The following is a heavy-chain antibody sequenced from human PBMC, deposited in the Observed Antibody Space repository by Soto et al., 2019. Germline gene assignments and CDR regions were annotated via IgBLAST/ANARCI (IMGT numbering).Heavy chain of an antibody. V-gene: IGHV3-21*01. Sequence: VQLVESGGGLVKPGGSLSLPCAASGFTLSTNILNWVPQAPGKGLEWVSSISTRSTYIYYADSVKGRFTISRDNAKNSLYLQLNSLRAEDTAVYYCARGTETSYNWFDPWGQGTLVAVSS. CDR2: ISTRSTYI. D-gene: IGHD4-17*01. CDR3: ARGTETSYNWFDP. CDR1: GFTLSTNI. J-gene: IGHJ5*02.